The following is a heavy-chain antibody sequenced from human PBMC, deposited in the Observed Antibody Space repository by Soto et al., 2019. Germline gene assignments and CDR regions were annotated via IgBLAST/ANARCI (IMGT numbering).Heavy chain of an antibody. V-gene: IGHV3-48*02. Sequence: GGSLRLSCAASGFIFSSYSMHWVRQAPGKGLEWVAYISSSDPTIYYADSVKGRFTISRDNAKDSLSLQMNSLRDEDTAVYYCARDRRPSSGLRAFEYWGQGTLVTVSS. J-gene: IGHJ4*02. CDR1: GFIFSSYS. CDR3: ARDRRPSSGLRAFEY. CDR2: ISSSDPTI. D-gene: IGHD6-25*01.